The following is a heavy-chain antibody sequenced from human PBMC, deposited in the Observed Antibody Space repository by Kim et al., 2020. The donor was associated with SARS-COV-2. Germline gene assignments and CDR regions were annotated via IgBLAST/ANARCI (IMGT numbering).Heavy chain of an antibody. V-gene: IGHV3-7*01. D-gene: IGHD6-25*01. Sequence: GGSLRLSCAASGFTFSSSWMSWVRQAPGKGLEWVANINQDGSGKFYVDYVKGRFTISRDNAKNSVYLQMNSLGDEDTAVYYCAEPSAAWGQGTLVNVSS. CDR3: AEPSAA. J-gene: IGHJ4*02. CDR2: INQDGSGK. CDR1: GFTFSSSW.